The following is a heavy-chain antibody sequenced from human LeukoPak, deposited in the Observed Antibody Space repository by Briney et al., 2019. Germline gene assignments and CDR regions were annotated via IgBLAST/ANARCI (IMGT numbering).Heavy chain of an antibody. D-gene: IGHD3-3*01. CDR1: GYTFTGYY. CDR3: ARDRENFWSGYYDGYYYYMDV. J-gene: IGHJ6*03. Sequence: ASVKVSCKASGYTFTGYYMHWVRQAPGQGLEWMGWINPNSGGTNYAQKFQGRVTMTRDTSISTAYMALSRLRSDDTAVYYCARDRENFWSGYYDGYYYYMDVWGKGTTVTVSS. CDR2: INPNSGGT. V-gene: IGHV1-2*02.